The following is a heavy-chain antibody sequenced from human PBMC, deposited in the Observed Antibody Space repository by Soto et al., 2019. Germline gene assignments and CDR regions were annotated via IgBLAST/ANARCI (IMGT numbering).Heavy chain of an antibody. CDR1: GGSISSSY. D-gene: IGHD5-12*01. CDR3: ARHFLRAGAYGTWSFDY. V-gene: IGHV4-59*08. J-gene: IGHJ4*02. Sequence: SETLSLTCTVSGGSISSSYWNWIRQPPGKGLEWIGYIDYSGSTIYSPSLKSRVTISVDTSKKQFSLKLTSVTAADTAVYYCARHFLRAGAYGTWSFDYWGQGTLVTVSS. CDR2: IDYSGST.